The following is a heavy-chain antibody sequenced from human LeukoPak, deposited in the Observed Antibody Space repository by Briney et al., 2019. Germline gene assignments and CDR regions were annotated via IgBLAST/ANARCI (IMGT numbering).Heavy chain of an antibody. CDR2: INCGDGIL. CDR1: GTTFNFHY. CDR3: ASEKNYDDKYFDS. V-gene: IGHV1-46*02. Sequence: GASVKVSCKASGTTFNFHYMHWMRQAPGQGLEWMGIINCGDGILGYAQTFQGRLTLTRDTSTSTVYMELSSLRSEDTAIYYCASEKNYDDKYFDSWGRGTVVTVSS. J-gene: IGHJ4*02. D-gene: IGHD3-3*01.